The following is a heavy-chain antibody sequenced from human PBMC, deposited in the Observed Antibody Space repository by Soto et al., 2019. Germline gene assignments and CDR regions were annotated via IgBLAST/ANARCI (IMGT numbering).Heavy chain of an antibody. CDR3: ARVLRGWFDP. CDR1: GGSITSANW. CDR2: ISHSGIT. Sequence: SETLSLTCAVSGGSITSANWWTLVRQPPGGGLEWIGEISHSGITNYKASLKSRVTMSVDKTKNDVSLKLTSVTAADTAVYYCARVLRGWFDPWGQGTPVTVSS. V-gene: IGHV4-4*02. J-gene: IGHJ5*02.